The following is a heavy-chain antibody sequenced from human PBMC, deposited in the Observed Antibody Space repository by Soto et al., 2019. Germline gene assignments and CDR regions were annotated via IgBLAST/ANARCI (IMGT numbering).Heavy chain of an antibody. D-gene: IGHD1-26*01. CDR1: GFTFSSYA. CDR3: GKDGASGSYPPYYYFGMDV. V-gene: IGHV3-23*01. J-gene: IGHJ6*02. Sequence: EVQLLESGGGLVQPGGSLRLSCAASGFTFSSYAMSWVRQAPGKGLEWVSTISGSGGNAYYADSVKGRFSISRDNSKNTLGLEMNSLRADDPAVFYCGKDGASGSYPPYYYFGMDVWGQGTTVTVSS. CDR2: ISGSGGNA.